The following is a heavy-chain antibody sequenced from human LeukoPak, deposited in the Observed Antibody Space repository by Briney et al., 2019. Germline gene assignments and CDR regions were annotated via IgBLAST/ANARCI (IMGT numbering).Heavy chain of an antibody. CDR2: ISGSGGST. V-gene: IGHV3-23*01. J-gene: IGHJ6*02. CDR1: GFTFSSYA. Sequence: GGSLRLSCAAPGFTFSSYAMSWVRQAPGKGLEWVSAISGSGGSTYYADSVKGRFTISRDNSKNTLYLQMNSLRAEDTAVYYCAKVIVAAKPYYYYGMDVWGQGTKVTVSS. D-gene: IGHD2-15*01. CDR3: AKVIVAAKPYYYYGMDV.